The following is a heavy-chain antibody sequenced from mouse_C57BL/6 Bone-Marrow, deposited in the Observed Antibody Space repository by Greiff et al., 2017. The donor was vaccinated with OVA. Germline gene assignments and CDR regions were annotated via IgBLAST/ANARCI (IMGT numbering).Heavy chain of an antibody. D-gene: IGHD1-1*01. CDR3: VRRAYYGSAWFAY. Sequence: EVQVVESGGGLVQPKGSLKLSCAASGFSFNTYAMNWVRQAPGKGLEWVARIRSKSNNYATYYADSVKDRFTISRDDSESMLYLQMNNLKTEDTAMYYCVRRAYYGSAWFAYWGQGTLVTVSA. CDR2: IRSKSNNYAT. CDR1: GFSFNTYA. V-gene: IGHV10-1*01. J-gene: IGHJ3*01.